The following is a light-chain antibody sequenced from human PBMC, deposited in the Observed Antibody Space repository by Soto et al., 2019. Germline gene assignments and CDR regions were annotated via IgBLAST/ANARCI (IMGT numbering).Light chain of an antibody. J-gene: IGKJ1*01. CDR3: QQYGRSPRT. Sequence: EIVLTQSPGTLSLSPGERATLSCRASQSVSSSYLAWYQQKPGQAPRLLIYASSSRATGIPDRFSGSGSGTDFTLNISRLEPEDFAVYYCQQYGRSPRTFGQGTKVEIK. V-gene: IGKV3-20*01. CDR2: ASS. CDR1: QSVSSSY.